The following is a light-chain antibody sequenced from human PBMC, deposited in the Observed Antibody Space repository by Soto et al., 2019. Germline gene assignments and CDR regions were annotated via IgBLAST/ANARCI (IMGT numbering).Light chain of an antibody. J-gene: IGKJ4*01. CDR3: QQRSNWPLT. V-gene: IGKV3-11*01. Sequence: EIELTQSPATLSLSPGERATLSCRASQSVSSYLAWYQQKPGQAPRLLIYDASNRATGIPARFSGSGSGTDFTLTISSLEPEDFAFYYCQQRSNWPLTFGGGTKVEIK. CDR1: QSVSSY. CDR2: DAS.